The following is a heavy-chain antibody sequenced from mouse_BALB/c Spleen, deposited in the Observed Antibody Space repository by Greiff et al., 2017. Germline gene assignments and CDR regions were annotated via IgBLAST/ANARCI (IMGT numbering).Heavy chain of an antibody. J-gene: IGHJ4*01. Sequence: VKLVESGPGLVQPSQSLSITCTVSGFSLTSYGVHWVRQSPGKGLEWLGVIWSGGSTDYNAAFISRLSISKDNSKSQVFFKMNSLQANDTAIYYCARNRGYGNYEYAMDYWGQGTSVTVSS. D-gene: IGHD2-10*02. CDR1: GFSLTSYG. CDR2: IWSGGST. V-gene: IGHV2-2*02. CDR3: ARNRGYGNYEYAMDY.